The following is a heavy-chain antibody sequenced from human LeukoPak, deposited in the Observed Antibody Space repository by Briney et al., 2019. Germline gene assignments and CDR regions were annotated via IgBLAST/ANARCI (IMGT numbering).Heavy chain of an antibody. D-gene: IGHD2-2*01. CDR2: IYYSGST. CDR1: GGSISSYY. J-gene: IGHJ6*02. V-gene: IGHV4-59*01. CDR3: ARAVVPDNYYYYYGMDV. Sequence: PSETLSLTCTVSGGSISSYYWSWIRQPPGKGLEWIGYIYYSGSTNYNPSLKSRVTTSVDTSKNQFSLKLSSVTAADTAVYYCARAVVPDNYYYYYGMDVWGQGTTVAVSS.